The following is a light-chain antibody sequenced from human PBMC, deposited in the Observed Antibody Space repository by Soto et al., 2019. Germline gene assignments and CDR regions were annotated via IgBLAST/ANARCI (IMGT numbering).Light chain of an antibody. CDR1: SGHSSYA. CDR3: QTWGTGIGL. CDR2: LNSDGSH. J-gene: IGLJ2*01. Sequence: VLTQSPSASASLGASVKLTCTLSSGHSSYAIAWHQQQPEKGPRYLMKLNSDGSHSKGDGIPDRFSCSSSGVERYLTISSLQSEDEADYYCQTWGTGIGLFGGGTKLTVL. V-gene: IGLV4-69*01.